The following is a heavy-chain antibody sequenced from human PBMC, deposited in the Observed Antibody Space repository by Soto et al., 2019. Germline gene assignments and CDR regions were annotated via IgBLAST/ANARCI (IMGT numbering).Heavy chain of an antibody. CDR3: AGGGTYTYGLADY. Sequence: EVQLGESGGGSVQPGGSLRLSCAASGFTFSNYWMHWVRQAPGKGLVWVSHINSGGITRYADSVKGRLTISRDNAKNTLYLQMNSLRAEDTAVYYCAGGGTYTYGLADYWGQGTLVTVSS. J-gene: IGHJ4*02. CDR1: GFTFSNYW. CDR2: INSGGIT. V-gene: IGHV3-74*01. D-gene: IGHD5-18*01.